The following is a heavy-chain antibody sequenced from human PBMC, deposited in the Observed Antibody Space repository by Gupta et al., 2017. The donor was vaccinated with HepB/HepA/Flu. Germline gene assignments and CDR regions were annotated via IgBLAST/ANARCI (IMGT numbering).Heavy chain of an antibody. CDR2: MSGRGGST. V-gene: IGHV3-23*01. J-gene: IGHJ4*02. CDR1: GFTFSSFA. CDR3: AKPGGYTQEYFAY. Sequence: EVQLLESGGGWVQPGGSLRLSCAASGFTFSSFAMSSVRQAPGKGLEWRSAMSGRGGSTYYADAVKGRFTISRDNSKNTLYLQMNSLRAEDTAVYYCAKPGGYTQEYFAYWGQGTLVTVSS. D-gene: IGHD5-12*01.